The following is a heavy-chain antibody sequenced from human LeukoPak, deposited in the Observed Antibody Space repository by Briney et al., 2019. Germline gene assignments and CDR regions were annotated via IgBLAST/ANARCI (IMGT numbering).Heavy chain of an antibody. D-gene: IGHD6-19*01. J-gene: IGHJ3*02. CDR1: GGTFTSYA. V-gene: IGHV1-69*05. CDR3: AREIIAVAGRGLAGGAFDI. Sequence: SGKLSCKASGGTFTSYAISRVRQAPGQGLEWRGGIIPIFGTANYAQKFQGRVTITNDESTSTPYQELSSLRSEDTAVYGCAREIIAVAGRGLAGGAFDIWGQGTMVTVSS. CDR2: IIPIFGTA.